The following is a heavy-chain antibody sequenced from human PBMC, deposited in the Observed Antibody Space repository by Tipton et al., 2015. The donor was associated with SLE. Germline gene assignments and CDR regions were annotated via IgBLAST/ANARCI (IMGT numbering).Heavy chain of an antibody. Sequence: QLVQSGGGVVQPGRSLRLSCAASGFTFSSYGMHRVRQAPGKGLEWVAVISYDGSNKYYADSVKGRFTISRDNSKNTLYLQMNSLRAEDTAVYYCAKGSGYCTNGVCYHYYYYMDVWGKGTTVTVSS. CDR2: ISYDGSNK. D-gene: IGHD2-8*01. V-gene: IGHV3-30*18. J-gene: IGHJ6*03. CDR1: GFTFSSYG. CDR3: AKGSGYCTNGVCYHYYYYMDV.